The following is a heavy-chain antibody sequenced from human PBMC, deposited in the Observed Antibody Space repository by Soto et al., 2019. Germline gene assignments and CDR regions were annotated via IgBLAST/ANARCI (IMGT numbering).Heavy chain of an antibody. Sequence: QVQLVQSGAEVKKPGSSVKVSCKASGGTFSSYAISWVRQAPGQGLEWMGGIIPIFGTANYAQKFQGRVTITADESTSTAYMELSSMRSEDTAVYYCARSEIVVVVAATGWFDPWGQGTLVTVSS. J-gene: IGHJ5*02. CDR2: IIPIFGTA. CDR3: ARSEIVVVVAATGWFDP. D-gene: IGHD2-15*01. CDR1: GGTFSSYA. V-gene: IGHV1-69*01.